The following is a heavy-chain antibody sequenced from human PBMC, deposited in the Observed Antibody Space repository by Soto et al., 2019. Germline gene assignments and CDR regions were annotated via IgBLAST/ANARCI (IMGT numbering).Heavy chain of an antibody. CDR1: GFSLSTSGVG. Sequence: QITLKESSPTLVKPTQTLTLTCTFSGFSLSTSGVGVGWIRQPPGKALEWLALIYWDDDKRYSPSLKSRLTITKDTSKNQVVLTMTNMDPVDTATYYCAHGSTYYYGSGSYIFDYWGQGTLVTVSS. CDR2: IYWDDDK. CDR3: AHGSTYYYGSGSYIFDY. D-gene: IGHD3-10*01. V-gene: IGHV2-5*02. J-gene: IGHJ4*02.